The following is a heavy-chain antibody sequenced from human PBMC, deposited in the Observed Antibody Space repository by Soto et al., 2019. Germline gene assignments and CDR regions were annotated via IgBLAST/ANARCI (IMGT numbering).Heavy chain of an antibody. J-gene: IGHJ6*03. D-gene: IGHD6-25*01. Sequence: EVQLLESGGGLVQPGGSLRLSCAASGFTFSNYAMTWVRQAPGKGLEWVSAISGSGGSTYYADSVKGRFTISRDNSKNTLYLQMDSLRAEDTALYCCAKAGDSSGRYYYSYYMDVWGKGTTVTVSS. CDR3: AKAGDSSGRYYYSYYMDV. V-gene: IGHV3-23*01. CDR1: GFTFSNYA. CDR2: ISGSGGST.